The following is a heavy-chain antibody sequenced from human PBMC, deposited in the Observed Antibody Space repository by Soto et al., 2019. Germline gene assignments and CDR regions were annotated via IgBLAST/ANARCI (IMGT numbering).Heavy chain of an antibody. Sequence: SETLSLTCTVSGGSISSYYWSWIRQPPGKGLEWIGYIYYSGSTNYNPSLKSRVTISVDTSKNQFSLKLSSVTAADTAVYYCARVWAGAFDFWSQGTMVTVSS. CDR1: GGSISSYY. CDR2: IYYSGST. V-gene: IGHV4-59*01. CDR3: ARVWAGAFDF. J-gene: IGHJ3*01. D-gene: IGHD1-26*01.